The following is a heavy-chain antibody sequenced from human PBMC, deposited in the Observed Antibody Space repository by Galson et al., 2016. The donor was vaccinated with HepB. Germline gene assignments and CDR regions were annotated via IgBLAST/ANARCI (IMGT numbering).Heavy chain of an antibody. CDR3: AKLGIAVAATPRFDF. J-gene: IGHJ4*02. D-gene: IGHD6-19*01. CDR2: ISSSGYNT. CDR1: GFTFNNYA. V-gene: IGHV3-23*01. Sequence: SLRLSCAASGFTFNNYAMSWVRQAPGKGLVWVSSISSSGYNTYYTHSVKGRFTTSRDNSKNTLYLQMNSLSVEDTAVYYCAKLGIAVAATPRFDFWGQGTPVTVSS.